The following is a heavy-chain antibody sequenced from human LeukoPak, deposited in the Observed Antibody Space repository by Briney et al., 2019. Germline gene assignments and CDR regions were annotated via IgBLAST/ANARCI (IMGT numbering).Heavy chain of an antibody. Sequence: GGSLRLSCAASGFTFSSYSMNWVRQAPGKGLEWVSSISSSSSYIYYADSVKGRFTISRDNAKNSLYLQMNSLRAEDTAVYYCAGEDFGIAAAGNFDYWGQGTLVTVSS. J-gene: IGHJ4*02. CDR2: ISSSSSYI. V-gene: IGHV3-21*01. CDR1: GFTFSSYS. CDR3: AGEDFGIAAAGNFDY. D-gene: IGHD6-13*01.